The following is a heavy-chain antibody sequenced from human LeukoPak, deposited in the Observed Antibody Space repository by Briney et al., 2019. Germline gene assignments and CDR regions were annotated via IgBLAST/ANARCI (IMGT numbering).Heavy chain of an antibody. CDR3: AKAYCSGGSCYAFYYYGMDV. CDR2: ISWNSGSI. Sequence: PGGSLRLSCAASGFTFDDYAMHWVRQAPGKGLEWVSGISWNSGSIGYADSVKGRSTISRDNAKNSLYLQMNSLRAEDTALYYCAKAYCSGGSCYAFYYYGMDVWGQGTTVTVSS. D-gene: IGHD2-15*01. CDR1: GFTFDDYA. V-gene: IGHV3-9*01. J-gene: IGHJ6*02.